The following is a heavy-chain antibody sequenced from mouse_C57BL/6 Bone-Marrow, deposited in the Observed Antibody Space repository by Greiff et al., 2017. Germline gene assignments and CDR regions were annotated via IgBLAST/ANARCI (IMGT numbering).Heavy chain of an antibody. Sequence: EVQLQQSGPELVKPGASVKISCKASGYTFTDYYMNWVKQSHGKSLEWIGDINPKNGGTSYNQKFKGKATSTVDKSSSTDCMGLRSLTSEDSAVSYCARGFWFAYWGRGTLVTVSA. CDR2: INPKNGGT. CDR1: GYTFTDYY. CDR3: ARGFWFAY. V-gene: IGHV1-26*01. J-gene: IGHJ3*01.